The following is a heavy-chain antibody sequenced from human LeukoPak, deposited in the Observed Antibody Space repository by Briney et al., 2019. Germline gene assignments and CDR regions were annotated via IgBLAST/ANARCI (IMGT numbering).Heavy chain of an antibody. CDR3: AKSPDWAYYYYYGMDV. Sequence: GGSLRLSCAASGFTFSSYAMSWVRQAPGKGLEWVSAISGSGGSTYYADSVKGRFTISRDNSKNTLYLQMNSLRAEDTAVYYCAKSPDWAYYYYYGMDVWGQGTTVTVSS. D-gene: IGHD3/OR15-3a*01. CDR2: ISGSGGST. CDR1: GFTFSSYA. J-gene: IGHJ6*02. V-gene: IGHV3-23*01.